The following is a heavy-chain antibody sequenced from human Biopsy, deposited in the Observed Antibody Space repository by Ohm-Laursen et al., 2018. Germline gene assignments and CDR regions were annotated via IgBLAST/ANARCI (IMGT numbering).Heavy chain of an antibody. D-gene: IGHD3-10*01. CDR1: GFTFSDYY. V-gene: IGHV3-11*01. J-gene: IGHJ4*02. Sequence: GSLRLSCTASGFTFSDYYMSWIRQAPGKGLEWLSYISGSGTTIFYADSVKGRFTVSRDNAKNSLYLQMNSLTVEDPAVYYCARDGAGSYHDYWGQGTLVTVSS. CDR3: ARDGAGSYHDY. CDR2: ISGSGTTI.